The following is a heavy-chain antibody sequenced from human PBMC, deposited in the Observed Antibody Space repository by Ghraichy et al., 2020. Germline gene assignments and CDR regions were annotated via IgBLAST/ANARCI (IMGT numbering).Heavy chain of an antibody. CDR2: IGDSGTTI. CDR1: GFIFSDYY. CDR3: ARCRAPIYGMDV. Sequence: GESLNISCAASGFIFSDYYMSWIRQAPGKGLEWVSYIGDSGTTIYYADSVRDRFTISRDHAQNTLYLQMNSLRAEDTAVYYCARCRAPIYGMDVWGQGTTVTVSS. J-gene: IGHJ6*02. V-gene: IGHV3-11*04.